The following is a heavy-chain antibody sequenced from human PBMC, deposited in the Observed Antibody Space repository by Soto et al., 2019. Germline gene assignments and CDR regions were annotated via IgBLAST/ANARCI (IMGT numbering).Heavy chain of an antibody. CDR2: ISGSGGST. CDR3: AKDLDIENSLVDY. D-gene: IGHD5-12*01. V-gene: IGHV3-23*01. Sequence: EVQLLESGGGLVQPGGSLRLSCAASGFTFSSYAMSWVRQAPGKGLEWVSAISGSGGSTYYADSVKGRFTISRDNSKNTQYLHMNSLRAEDTAVYYCAKDLDIENSLVDYWGQGTLVTVSS. CDR1: GFTFSSYA. J-gene: IGHJ4*02.